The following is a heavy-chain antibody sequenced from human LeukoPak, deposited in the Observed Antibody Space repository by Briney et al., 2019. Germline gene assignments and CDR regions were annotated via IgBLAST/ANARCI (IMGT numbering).Heavy chain of an antibody. V-gene: IGHV1-69*05. CDR3: ARGGSSGWYTDI. Sequence: SVKVSCKASGGTFSSYAISWVRQAPGQGLEWMGRIIPIFGTANYAQKFQGRVTITTDESTSTAYMELSSLRSEDTAVYYCARGGSSGWYTDIWGRGTMVTVSS. J-gene: IGHJ3*02. CDR2: IIPIFGTA. D-gene: IGHD6-19*01. CDR1: GGTFSSYA.